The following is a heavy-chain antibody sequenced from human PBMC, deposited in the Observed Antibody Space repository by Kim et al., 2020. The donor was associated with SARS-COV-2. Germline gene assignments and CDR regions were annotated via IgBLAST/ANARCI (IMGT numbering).Heavy chain of an antibody. Sequence: GGSLRLSCAASGFAFSRYWMHWVRQVPGEGLVWVSQIDSDGTITTYADAVEGRFTISRDNAKNTLYLQMSSLRVEDTAMYYCIRDNIQPWELWGQGTMVT. CDR2: IDSDGTIT. CDR1: GFAFSRYW. CDR3: IRDNIQPWEL. D-gene: IGHD1-26*01. J-gene: IGHJ3*01. V-gene: IGHV3-74*01.